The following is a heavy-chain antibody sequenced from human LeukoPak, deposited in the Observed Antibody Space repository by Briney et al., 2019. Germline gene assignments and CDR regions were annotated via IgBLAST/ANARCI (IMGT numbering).Heavy chain of an antibody. V-gene: IGHV3-21*01. CDR3: ARGHTPSTYYDFWSGSGYNWFDP. CDR1: GFTFSSYS. J-gene: IGHJ5*02. Sequence: GGSLRLSCAASGFTFSSYSMNWVRQAPGKGLEWVSSISSSSSYIYYADSVKGRFTISRDNAKNSLYLQMNSLRAEDTAVYYCARGHTPSTYYDFWSGSGYNWFDPWGQGTLVTVSS. CDR2: ISSSSSYI. D-gene: IGHD3-3*01.